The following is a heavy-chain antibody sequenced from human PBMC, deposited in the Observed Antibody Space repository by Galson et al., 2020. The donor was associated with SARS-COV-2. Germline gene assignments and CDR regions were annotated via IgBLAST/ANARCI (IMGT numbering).Heavy chain of an antibody. D-gene: IGHD6-19*01. CDR2: IYYSGST. CDR3: ASSGKYYQYGMDV. J-gene: IGHJ6*02. Sequence: SETLSLTCTVSGGSISSGGYYWSWIRQHPGKGLEWIGYIYYSGSTYYNPSLKSRVTISVDTSKNQFSLKLSSVTAADTAVYYCASSGKYYQYGMDVWGQGTTVTVSS. V-gene: IGHV4-31*03. CDR1: GGSISSGGYY.